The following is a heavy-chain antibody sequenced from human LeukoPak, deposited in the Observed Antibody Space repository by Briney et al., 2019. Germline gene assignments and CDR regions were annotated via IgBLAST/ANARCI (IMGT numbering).Heavy chain of an antibody. CDR1: GGSISSGGYY. V-gene: IGHV4-31*03. Sequence: NPSETLSLTCTVSGGSISSGGYYWSWIRQHPGKGLEWIGYIFYSGITYYNPSLKSRVTISVDTSKNQFSLKLSSVTAADTAVYYCARVRYYYGSGSYYRGIDYWGQGTLVTVSS. D-gene: IGHD3-10*01. CDR3: ARVRYYYGSGSYYRGIDY. J-gene: IGHJ4*02. CDR2: IFYSGIT.